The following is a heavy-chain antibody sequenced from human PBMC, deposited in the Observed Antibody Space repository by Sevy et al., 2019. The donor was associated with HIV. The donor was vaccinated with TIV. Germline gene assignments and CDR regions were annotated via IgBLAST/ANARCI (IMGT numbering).Heavy chain of an antibody. CDR2: IWNDGSNK. Sequence: GGSLRLSCAASGFTFSNYGMHWVRQAPGKGLEWVAVIWNDGSNKYYADSVKGRFTISRDNSTNTLYLHMNSLRVEDMAVYFCARGGDFNDRSAKRDFDYWGQGTLVTVSS. CDR1: GFTFSNYG. V-gene: IGHV3-33*01. J-gene: IGHJ4*02. CDR3: ARGGDFNDRSAKRDFDY. D-gene: IGHD2-21*02.